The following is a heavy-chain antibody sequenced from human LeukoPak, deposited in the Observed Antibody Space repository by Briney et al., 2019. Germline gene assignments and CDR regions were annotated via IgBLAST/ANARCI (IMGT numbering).Heavy chain of an antibody. Sequence: SETLSLTCTASGGSLSSSYGNWIRQPAGKGLEWIGRIYTSGSTNYNPSLKSRVTMSVHTSKNQFSLKLTSVTAADTDVYYCARGGRNNYYYGMYVCGQGTTVTVSS. CDR3: ARGGRNNYYYGMYV. D-gene: IGHD3-16*01. CDR2: IYTSGST. J-gene: IGHJ6*02. V-gene: IGHV4-4*07. CDR1: GGSLSSSY.